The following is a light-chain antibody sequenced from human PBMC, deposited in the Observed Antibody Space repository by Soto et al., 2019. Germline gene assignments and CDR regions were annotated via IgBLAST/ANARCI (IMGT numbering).Light chain of an antibody. CDR1: QSISSW. J-gene: IGKJ1*01. V-gene: IGKV1-5*01. CDR2: DAS. CDR3: QQYNSFPRT. Sequence: IQMTHSRSTLSASIGDKVTITCRSTQSISSWLAWYQHKPGEAPKLLIYDASDLETGVPLRFSGRGSETEFTLTINGLQPDDFATYYCQQYNSFPRTFGQGTKVDIK.